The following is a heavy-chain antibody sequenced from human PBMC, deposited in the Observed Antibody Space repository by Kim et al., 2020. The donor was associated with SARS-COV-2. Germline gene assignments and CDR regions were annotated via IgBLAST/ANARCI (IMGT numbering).Heavy chain of an antibody. CDR1: GGSVSSGSYY. CDR3: ARGRDSSSWYGCDY. D-gene: IGHD6-13*01. J-gene: IGHJ4*02. V-gene: IGHV4-61*01. Sequence: SQTLSLTCTVSGGSVSSGSYYWNWIRQPPGKGLEWIGYSYYTGTTNYNPSLKSRVTISVDRSKNQFSLRLTSVTAADTAVYYCARGRDSSSWYGCDYWGQGTLVTVSS. CDR2: SYYTGTT.